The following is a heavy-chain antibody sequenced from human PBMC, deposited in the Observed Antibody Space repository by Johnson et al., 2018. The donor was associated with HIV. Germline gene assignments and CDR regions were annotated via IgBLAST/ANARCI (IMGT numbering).Heavy chain of an antibody. CDR1: GLSFSNFG. CDR2: ISFDGNLK. D-gene: IGHD3-3*01. Sequence: QMQLVESGGGVVQPGKSLTLSCVGSGLSFSNFGIHWVRQAPGKGPEWVAVISFDGNLKKYADSVKGRFTISRDNSKNTLYLQMTSLRAEDTAVYYCARVITIFRVAPRYAFDIWGQGTMVTVSS. J-gene: IGHJ3*02. V-gene: IGHV3-33*08. CDR3: ARVITIFRVAPRYAFDI.